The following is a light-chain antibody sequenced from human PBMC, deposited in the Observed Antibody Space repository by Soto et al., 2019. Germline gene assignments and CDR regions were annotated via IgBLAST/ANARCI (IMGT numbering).Light chain of an antibody. Sequence: DIQMTQSPSSLSASVGDRVTITCRASQSISSYLNWYQQKPGKAPKLLNYAASSLQSGVPSRFSGSGSRTEFTTNIRRLQPEDFATYYCQQSYSTPYTFGQGTKLEIK. CDR1: QSISSY. CDR2: AAS. CDR3: QQSYSTPYT. V-gene: IGKV1-39*01. J-gene: IGKJ2*01.